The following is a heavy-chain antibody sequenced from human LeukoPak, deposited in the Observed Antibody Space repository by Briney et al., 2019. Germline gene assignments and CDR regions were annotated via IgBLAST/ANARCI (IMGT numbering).Heavy chain of an antibody. J-gene: IGHJ6*03. CDR3: ARAPGPPLFYYYHHTDV. V-gene: IGHV7-4-1*02. Sequence: ASVKVSCKASGDTFISYAINWVRQAPGQGLEWMGWINTNTRNPTYAQGFTGRYVFSLDTSVSTAYLQVSSLKAGDTAVYYCARAPGPPLFYYYHHTDVWGKGTTVSVSS. CDR2: INTNTRNP. CDR1: GDTFISYA.